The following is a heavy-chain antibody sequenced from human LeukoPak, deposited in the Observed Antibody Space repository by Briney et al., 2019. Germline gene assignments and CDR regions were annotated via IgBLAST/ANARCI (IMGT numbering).Heavy chain of an antibody. D-gene: IGHD5-24*01. CDR3: TRHVGDGYNFKARGGDY. Sequence: AGGSLRLSCAASGFTFSGSAMHWVRQASGKGLEWVGRIRSKANSYATAYAASVKGRFTISRDDSKNTAYLQMNSLKTEDTAVYYCTRHVGDGYNFKARGGDYWGQGTLVTVSS. J-gene: IGHJ4*02. CDR2: IRSKANSYAT. CDR1: GFTFSGSA. V-gene: IGHV3-73*01.